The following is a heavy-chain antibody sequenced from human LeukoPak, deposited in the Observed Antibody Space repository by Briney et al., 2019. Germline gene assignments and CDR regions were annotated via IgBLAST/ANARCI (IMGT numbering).Heavy chain of an antibody. CDR2: IYYSRST. V-gene: IGHV4-39*07. CDR3: RIEGPTVTTGGGSHYYYMDV. D-gene: IGHD4-11*01. Sequence: SETLSLTCTVSGGSISSSSYYWGWIRQPPGKGLEWLGSIYYSRSTYYNPSLKSRVTISVDTFKNQFSLKLSSATAADTAVYYCRIEGPTVTTGGGSHYYYMDVWGKGTTVTVSS. CDR1: GGSISSSSYY. J-gene: IGHJ6*03.